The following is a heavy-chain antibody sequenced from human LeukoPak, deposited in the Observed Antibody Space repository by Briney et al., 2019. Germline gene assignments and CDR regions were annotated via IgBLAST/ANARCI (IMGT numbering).Heavy chain of an antibody. CDR3: AKASPYYYMDV. CDR1: GFTFSSYE. V-gene: IGHV3-48*03. CDR2: ISSSGSTI. J-gene: IGHJ6*03. Sequence: PGGSLRLSCAASGFTFSSYEMNWVRQAPGKGLEWVSYISSSGSTIYYADSVKGRFTISRDNSKNSLYLQMNSLRTEDTALYYCAKASPYYYMDVWGKGTTVTISS.